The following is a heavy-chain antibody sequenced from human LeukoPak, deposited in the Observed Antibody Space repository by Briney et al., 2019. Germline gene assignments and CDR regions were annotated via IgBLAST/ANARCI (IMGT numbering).Heavy chain of an antibody. V-gene: IGHV1-8*01. CDR1: GYTFTSYD. Sequence: ASVKVSCKASGYTFTSYDINWVRQVAGQGLEWVGWMTPNSGYTGFAQKFQGRVTMTRGISISTAFLELSSLTSEDTAVYYCARNEYASGIFDYWGQGVLVTVSP. CDR2: MTPNSGYT. J-gene: IGHJ4*02. D-gene: IGHD2-2*01. CDR3: ARNEYASGIFDY.